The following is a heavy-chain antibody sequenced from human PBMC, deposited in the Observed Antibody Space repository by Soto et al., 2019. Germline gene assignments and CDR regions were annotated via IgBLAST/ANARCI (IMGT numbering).Heavy chain of an antibody. D-gene: IGHD3-3*01. J-gene: IGHJ5*02. CDR1: GGSISSGGYS. CDR2: IYHSGST. CDR3: ARAPLQGGYYPDRFDP. Sequence: PSETLSLTCAVSGGSISSGGYSWSWIRQPPGKGLEWIGYIYHSGSTYYNPSLKSRVTISVDRSKNQFSLKLSSVTAADTAVYYCARAPLQGGYYPDRFDPWGQGTLVTVSS. V-gene: IGHV4-30-2*01.